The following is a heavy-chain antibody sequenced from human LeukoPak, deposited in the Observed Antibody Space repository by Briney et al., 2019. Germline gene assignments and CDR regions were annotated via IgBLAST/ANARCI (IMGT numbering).Heavy chain of an antibody. D-gene: IGHD3-9*01. CDR2: ISYDGSNK. Sequence: GGSLRLSCAASGFTFSSYGMHWVRQAPGKGLEWVAVISYDGSNKYYADSVEGRFTISRDNSKNTLYLQMNSLRAEDTAVYYCALVYDILTGSFYGMDVWGQGTTVTVSS. CDR1: GFTFSSYG. CDR3: ALVYDILTGSFYGMDV. V-gene: IGHV3-30*03. J-gene: IGHJ6*02.